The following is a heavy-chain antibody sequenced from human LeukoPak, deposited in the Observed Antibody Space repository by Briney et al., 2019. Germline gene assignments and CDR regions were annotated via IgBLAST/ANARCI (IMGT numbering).Heavy chain of an antibody. CDR3: ASHDYGDYSSFDY. CDR1: GFTFSGYW. J-gene: IGHJ4*02. D-gene: IGHD4-17*01. Sequence: GGSLRLSCAASGFTFSGYWMSWVRQAPGKGLEWVANIKPDGSDKYYVDSVKGRSTISRENAKNSLYLHMNSLRAEDTAVYYCASHDYGDYSSFDYCGQGTLVTVSS. V-gene: IGHV3-7*02. CDR2: IKPDGSDK.